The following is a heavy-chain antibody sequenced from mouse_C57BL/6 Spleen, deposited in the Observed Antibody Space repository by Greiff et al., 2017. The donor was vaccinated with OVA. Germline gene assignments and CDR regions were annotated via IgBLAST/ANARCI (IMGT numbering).Heavy chain of an antibody. V-gene: IGHV2-6-1*01. CDR1: GFSLTSYG. J-gene: IGHJ4*01. CDR3: ARHTRQLRYGVITYAMDY. D-gene: IGHD3-2*02. Sequence: VQLQQSGPGLVAPSQSLSITCTVSGFSLTSYGVHWVRQPPGKGLEWLVVIWSDGSTTYNSALKSRLSISKDNSKSQVFLKMNSLQTDDTAMYYCARHTRQLRYGVITYAMDYWGQGTSVTVSS. CDR2: IWSDGST.